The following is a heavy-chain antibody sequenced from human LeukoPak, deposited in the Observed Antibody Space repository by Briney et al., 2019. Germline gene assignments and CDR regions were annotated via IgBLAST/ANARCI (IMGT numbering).Heavy chain of an antibody. CDR1: GGSISSGGYY. CDR2: IYYSGST. D-gene: IGHD3-3*01. Sequence: TASETLSLTCTVSGGSISSGGYYWSWIRQHPGKGLEWIGYIYYSGSTYYNPSLKSRVTISVDTSKNQFSLKLSSVTAADTAVYYCASGFLEWLPLARDYYYYGMDVWGQGTTVTVSS. V-gene: IGHV4-31*03. CDR3: ASGFLEWLPLARDYYYYGMDV. J-gene: IGHJ6*02.